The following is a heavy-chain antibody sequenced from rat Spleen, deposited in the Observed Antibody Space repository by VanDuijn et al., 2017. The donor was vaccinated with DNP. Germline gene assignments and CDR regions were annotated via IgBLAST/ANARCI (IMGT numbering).Heavy chain of an antibody. V-gene: IGHV2S12*01. CDR1: GFSLTSYG. Sequence: QVQLKESGPGLVQPSQTLSLTCTVSGFSLTSYGVSWVRQPPGKGLEWIAAISSGGSTYYNSALKSRLSISRDTSKNQVFLKMNSLPAEDTACYFCTAGFITTVIDYWGQGVMVTVSS. CDR3: TAGFITTVIDY. CDR2: ISSGGST. J-gene: IGHJ2*01. D-gene: IGHD1-1*01.